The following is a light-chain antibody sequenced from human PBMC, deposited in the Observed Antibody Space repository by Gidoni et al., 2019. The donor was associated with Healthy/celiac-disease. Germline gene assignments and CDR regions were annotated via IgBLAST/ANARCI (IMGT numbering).Light chain of an antibody. CDR2: DVS. CDR1: SSDVGGYNY. Sequence: QPALTQPRSVSGSPGQSVTISCTGTSSDVGGYNYVSWYQQHPGKVPKLMIYDVSKRPSGVPDRFSGSKSGNTASLTISGLQAEDEADYYCCSYAGSYVVFGGGTKLTVL. CDR3: CSYAGSYVV. V-gene: IGLV2-11*01. J-gene: IGLJ2*01.